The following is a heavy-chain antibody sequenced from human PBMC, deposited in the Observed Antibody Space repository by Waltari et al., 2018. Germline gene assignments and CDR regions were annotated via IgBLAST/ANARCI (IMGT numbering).Heavy chain of an antibody. CDR1: GGTFSSYA. Sequence: QVQLVQSGAEVKKPGSSVKVSCKAAGGTFSSYAISWVRQAPGQGLEWMGGIIPIFGTANYAQKFQGRVTITADESTSTAYMELSSLRSEDTAVYYCASPRTTKYYDILTGYYRGTFDYWGQGTLVTVSS. J-gene: IGHJ4*02. CDR3: ASPRTTKYYDILTGYYRGTFDY. CDR2: IIPIFGTA. V-gene: IGHV1-69*13. D-gene: IGHD3-9*01.